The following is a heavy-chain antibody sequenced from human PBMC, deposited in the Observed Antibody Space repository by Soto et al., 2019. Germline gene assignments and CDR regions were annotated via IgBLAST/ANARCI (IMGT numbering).Heavy chain of an antibody. D-gene: IGHD3-16*02. J-gene: IGHJ4*02. CDR1: GGSISSGDYY. Sequence: QVQLQESGPGLVKPSQTLSLTCTVSGGSISSGDYYWSWIRQPPGKGLEWIGYIYYSGSTYSNPSLKSRVTISVDTSKNQFALKLSSMTAADTAVYYCARGNYDYVWGSYRYDYWGQGTLVTVSS. CDR3: ARGNYDYVWGSYRYDY. V-gene: IGHV4-30-4*01. CDR2: IYYSGST.